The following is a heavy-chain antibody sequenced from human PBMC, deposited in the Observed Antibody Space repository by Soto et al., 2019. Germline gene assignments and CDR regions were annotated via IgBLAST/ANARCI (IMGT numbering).Heavy chain of an antibody. Sequence: PSETLSLTCTVSGASISSYYWSWIRQSAGKGLEWIGRIYNGGNTQYNPSLKSRVTMSADTSKNQFSLRLNSVTAADTAVYYCERDGSDSYGMDVWGQGTTVTVSS. D-gene: IGHD3-10*01. V-gene: IGHV4-4*07. J-gene: IGHJ6*02. CDR3: ERDGSDSYGMDV. CDR2: IYNGGNT. CDR1: GASISSYY.